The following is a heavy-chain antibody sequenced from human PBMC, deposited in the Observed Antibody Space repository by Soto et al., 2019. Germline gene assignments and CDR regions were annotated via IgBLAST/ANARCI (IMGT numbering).Heavy chain of an antibody. CDR1: GGTFSSYA. CDR2: IIPIFGTA. Sequence: QVQLVQSGAEVKKPGSSVKVSCKASGGTFSSYAISWVRQAPGQGLEWMGGIIPIFGTANYAQKFQGRVTINADESTSTAYIELSSLRSEDTAVYYCARDLSDTAMAPNSDYWGQGTLVTVSS. J-gene: IGHJ4*02. V-gene: IGHV1-69*01. D-gene: IGHD5-18*01. CDR3: ARDLSDTAMAPNSDY.